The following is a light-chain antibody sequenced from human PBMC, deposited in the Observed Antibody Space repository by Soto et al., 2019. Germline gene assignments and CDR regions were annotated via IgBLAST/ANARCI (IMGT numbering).Light chain of an antibody. CDR3: QQYGSSHFT. CDR2: GAS. Sequence: EIVLTQSPGTLSLSPGERATLSCRASQSVSSSYLAWYQQTPGQAPSLLIYGASSRATGIPDGFSGSWSGTNFTRTISRLKPEDFAEYYCQQYGSSHFTFGPGTKVDIK. J-gene: IGKJ3*01. V-gene: IGKV3-20*01. CDR1: QSVSSSY.